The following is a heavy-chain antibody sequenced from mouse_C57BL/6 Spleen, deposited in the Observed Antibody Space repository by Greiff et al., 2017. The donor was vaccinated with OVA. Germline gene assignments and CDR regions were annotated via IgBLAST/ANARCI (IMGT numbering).Heavy chain of an antibody. V-gene: IGHV8-12*01. CDR2: SYWDDDK. J-gene: IGHJ1*03. CDR1: GFSLSTSGMG. CDR3: ARTRTSGNYEWYFDV. Sequence: ESGPGILQSSQTLSLTCSFSGFSLSTSGMGVSWIRQPSGKGLEWLAHSYWDDDKRYNPSLKSRLTISKDTSRNQVFLKITSVDTADTATYYCARTRTSGNYEWYFDVWGTGTTVTVSS. D-gene: IGHD2-1*01.